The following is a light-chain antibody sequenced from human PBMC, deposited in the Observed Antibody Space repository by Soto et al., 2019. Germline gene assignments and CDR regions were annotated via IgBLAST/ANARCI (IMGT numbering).Light chain of an antibody. V-gene: IGLV2-14*01. J-gene: IGLJ1*01. CDR3: STYSTTSTLV. CDR2: EVN. Sequence: QSALTQPASVSGSPGQSVTISCTGASSDVGGYDYVFWYQQHPGKAPKLILYEVNIRPSGVSNHFSGSKSGNTASLIISGLQSDDEADYYCSTYSTTSTLVFGSGTKVTVL. CDR1: SSDVGGYDY.